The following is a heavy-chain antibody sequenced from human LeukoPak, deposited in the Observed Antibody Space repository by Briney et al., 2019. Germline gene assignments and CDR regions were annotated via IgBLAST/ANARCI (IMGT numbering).Heavy chain of an antibody. CDR2: IYYSGST. CDR1: GGSISSSSYY. V-gene: IGHV4-39*07. D-gene: IGHD3-10*01. Sequence: PSETLSLTCTVSGGSISSSSYYWGWIRQPPGKGLEWIGSIYYSGSTYYNPSLKSRVTISVDTSKNQFSLKLSSVTAADTAVYYCARLSGSGSYYNVHYYYYMDVWGKGTTVTVSS. J-gene: IGHJ6*03. CDR3: ARLSGSGSYYNVHYYYYMDV.